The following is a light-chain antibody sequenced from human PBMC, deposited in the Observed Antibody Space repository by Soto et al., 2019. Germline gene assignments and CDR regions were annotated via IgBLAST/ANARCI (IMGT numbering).Light chain of an antibody. Sequence: EIVMTQSPATLSVSPGERATLSCRASQSVSSNLAWYQLKPGQAPRLLIYGASTRATGIPARFSGSGSGTEFNLTISSLQSEDFAVYYCQQYNNWPPLTFGGGTKVEIK. V-gene: IGKV3-15*01. CDR2: GAS. J-gene: IGKJ4*01. CDR3: QQYNNWPPLT. CDR1: QSVSSN.